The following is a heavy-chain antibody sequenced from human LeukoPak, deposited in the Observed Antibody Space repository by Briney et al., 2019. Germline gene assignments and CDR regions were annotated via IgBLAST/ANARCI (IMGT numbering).Heavy chain of an antibody. CDR3: ARGRSDAFDI. V-gene: IGHV4-61*02. CDR2: ISTSGST. Sequence: SETLSLTCTVSGGSISSTTYYWSWIRQPAAGKGLEWIGRISTSGSTNYNPSLKSRVTISVDTSKSQFSLKLNSVTAADTAVYYCARGRSDAFDIWGQGTMVTVSS. CDR1: GGSISSTTYY. J-gene: IGHJ3*02.